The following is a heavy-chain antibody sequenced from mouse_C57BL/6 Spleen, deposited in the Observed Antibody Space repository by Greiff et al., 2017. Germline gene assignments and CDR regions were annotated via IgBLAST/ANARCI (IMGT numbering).Heavy chain of an antibody. CDR3: ARSLYGNYRFDY. D-gene: IGHD2-1*01. J-gene: IGHJ2*01. CDR1: GYTFTDYN. V-gene: IGHV1-22*01. Sequence: EVQLQQSGPELVKPGASVKMSCKASGYTFTDYNMHWVKQSHGKSLEWIGYINPNNGGTSYNQKFKGKATLTVNKSSSTAYMELRSLTSADSAVSYCARSLYGNYRFDYWGQGTTLTVSS. CDR2: INPNNGGT.